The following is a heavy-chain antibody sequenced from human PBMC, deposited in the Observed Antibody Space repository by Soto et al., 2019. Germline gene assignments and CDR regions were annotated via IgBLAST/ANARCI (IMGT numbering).Heavy chain of an antibody. Sequence: GGSLRLSCAASGFTFSDAWMTWVRQAPGKGLEWVGRIKSRTDGGTTDFAAPVKGRFTISRDDSKNTLFLQMNRLKTGDTAVYFCSTETSGYFRSFDYWGQGTLVTVSS. J-gene: IGHJ4*02. CDR1: GFTFSDAW. CDR2: IKSRTDGGTT. V-gene: IGHV3-15*01. D-gene: IGHD5-12*01. CDR3: STETSGYFRSFDY.